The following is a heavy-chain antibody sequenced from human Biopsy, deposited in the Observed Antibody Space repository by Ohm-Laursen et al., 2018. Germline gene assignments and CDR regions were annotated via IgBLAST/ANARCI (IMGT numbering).Heavy chain of an antibody. V-gene: IGHV3-23*01. Sequence: GSLRLSCAAPGFILNNYGLSWVRQAPGKGLERVSAIRGSGLTTFYTDSVKGRFTISRDNSKNTLSLQMNSLRAEDTAIYYCTCRYGDSPLWGQGTMVTVSS. CDR1: GFILNNYG. D-gene: IGHD4-17*01. J-gene: IGHJ3*01. CDR3: TCRYGDSPL. CDR2: IRGSGLTT.